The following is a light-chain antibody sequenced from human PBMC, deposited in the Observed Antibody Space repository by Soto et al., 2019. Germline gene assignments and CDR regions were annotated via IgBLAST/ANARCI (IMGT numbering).Light chain of an antibody. V-gene: IGKV3-11*01. CDR2: DAS. Sequence: EVVLTQSPATLSMSPGDRATLSCRASQSVSHALAWYQQKPGQAPRLLIHDASSRATGIPARFSGSGSETDFTLTISSLEPEDFAVYYCQQRGSWPPSITFGQGTRLDIK. CDR1: QSVSHA. CDR3: QQRGSWPPSIT. J-gene: IGKJ5*01.